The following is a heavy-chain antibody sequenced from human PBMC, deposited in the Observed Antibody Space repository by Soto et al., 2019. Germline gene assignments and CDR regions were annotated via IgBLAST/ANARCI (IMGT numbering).Heavy chain of an antibody. CDR2: GDT. V-gene: IGHV3-23*01. CDR3: AKDRGENSGYPLLDY. Sequence: GDTYYADSVEGRFTISRDSSKNTLYLEMNSLRAEDTAMYYCAKDRGENSGYPLLDYWGQGTLVAVSS. J-gene: IGHJ4*02. D-gene: IGHD5-12*01.